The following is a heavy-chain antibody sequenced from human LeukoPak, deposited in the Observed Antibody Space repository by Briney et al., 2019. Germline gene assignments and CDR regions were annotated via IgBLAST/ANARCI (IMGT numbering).Heavy chain of an antibody. Sequence: SETLSLTCTVSGGSLSSYYWSWIRQPAGKGLEWIGRIYSSGSTNYNPSLKSRVTMSVDTSKNQFSLKLSSVTAADTAVSYCAISAMDAFDIWGQGTMVTVSS. CDR2: IYSSGST. D-gene: IGHD2-2*01. CDR3: AISAMDAFDI. V-gene: IGHV4-4*07. J-gene: IGHJ3*02. CDR1: GGSLSSYY.